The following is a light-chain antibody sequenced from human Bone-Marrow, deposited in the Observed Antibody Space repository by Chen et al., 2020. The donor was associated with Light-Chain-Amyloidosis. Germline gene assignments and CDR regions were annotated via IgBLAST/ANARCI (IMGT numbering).Light chain of an antibody. CDR1: NIGATS. CDR3: QVWDRSSDRPV. J-gene: IGLJ3*02. Sequence: SYVLTQPSSVSLAPGQPATIACGGNNIGATSVHWYQQTPGQAPLLVVYVDRDRPSGITERLSGSNSGNTATLTIIRVEAGDEADYYCQVWDRSSDRPVFGGGTKLTVL. CDR2: VDR. V-gene: IGLV3-21*02.